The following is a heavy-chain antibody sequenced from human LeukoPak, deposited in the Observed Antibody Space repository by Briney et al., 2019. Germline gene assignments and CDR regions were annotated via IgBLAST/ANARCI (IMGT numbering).Heavy chain of an antibody. Sequence: GGSPRLSCAASGFTFSDYYMSWIRQAPGKGLEWVSYISSSSSYTNYADSVKGRFTISRDNAKNSPYLQMNSLRAEDTAVYYCAKLPLGYCSSTSCLIDYWGQGTLVTVSS. CDR1: GFTFSDYY. J-gene: IGHJ4*02. D-gene: IGHD2-2*03. CDR3: AKLPLGYCSSTSCLIDY. V-gene: IGHV3-11*06. CDR2: ISSSSSYT.